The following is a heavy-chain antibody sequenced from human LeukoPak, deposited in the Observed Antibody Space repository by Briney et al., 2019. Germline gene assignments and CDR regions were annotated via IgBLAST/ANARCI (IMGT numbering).Heavy chain of an antibody. J-gene: IGHJ4*02. CDR2: ISGSGGST. CDR3: AKDSTIFGGFDY. D-gene: IGHD3-3*01. V-gene: IGHV3-23*01. CDR1: GFTFSSYA. Sequence: GGSLRLSCAASGFTFSSYAMSWVRQAPGKGLEWVSAISGSGGSTYYVDSVKGRFTISRDNSKNTLYLQMNSLRAEDTAVYYCAKDSTIFGGFDYWGQGTLVTVSS.